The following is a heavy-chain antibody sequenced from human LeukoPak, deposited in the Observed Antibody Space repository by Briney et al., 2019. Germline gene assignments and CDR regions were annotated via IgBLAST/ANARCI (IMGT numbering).Heavy chain of an antibody. CDR2: ISSSSNVI. Sequence: GSLRLSCAASGFTFNSYAFNWVRQAPGKGLEWVSYISSSSNVIYYTDSVKGRFTISRDNARNLLSLQMNSLRAEGTAVYYCARGDPIYDFWSGGDYWGQGSLVTVSS. J-gene: IGHJ4*02. V-gene: IGHV3-48*01. D-gene: IGHD3-3*01. CDR3: ARGDPIYDFWSGGDY. CDR1: GFTFNSYA.